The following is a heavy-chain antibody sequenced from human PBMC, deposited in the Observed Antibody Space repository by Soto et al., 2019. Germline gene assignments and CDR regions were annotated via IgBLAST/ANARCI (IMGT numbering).Heavy chain of an antibody. CDR1: GGTFSNYA. Sequence: QVQLVQSGAEVKKPGSSVKVSCKASGGTFSNYALSWVRQAPGQGLEWMGGIIPIFGTANYAQKFQGRVTITADESTRTAYMELSSLRSEDTAVYYCARDGTLYDSSGYYYLYWGQGTLVTVSS. D-gene: IGHD3-22*01. V-gene: IGHV1-69*01. CDR2: IIPIFGTA. J-gene: IGHJ4*02. CDR3: ARDGTLYDSSGYYYLY.